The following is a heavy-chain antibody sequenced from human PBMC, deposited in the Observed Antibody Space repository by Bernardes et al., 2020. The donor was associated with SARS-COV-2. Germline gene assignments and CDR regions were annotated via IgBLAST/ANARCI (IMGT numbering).Heavy chain of an antibody. J-gene: IGHJ4*02. CDR3: VKDRDSSGFYQEH. CDR2: IRDDGSDK. V-gene: IGHV3-30*02. D-gene: IGHD3-22*01. Sequence: GGSLRLSCAASAFTFSYHGMHWVRQAPGKGLEWVAFIRDDGSDKYYADSVKGRFTISRDNSKSTLYLQMNGLRAEDTALYYCVKDRDSSGFYQEHWGQGTLVTVSS. CDR1: AFTFSYHG.